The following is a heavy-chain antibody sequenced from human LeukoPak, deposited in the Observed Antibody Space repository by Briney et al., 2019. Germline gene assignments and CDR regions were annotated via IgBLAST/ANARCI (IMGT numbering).Heavy chain of an antibody. D-gene: IGHD1-14*01. Sequence: GGSLRLSCAASGFTFSSHAMNWVRQAPGKGLEWVSVVGGSSYYTHYADSVKGRFTISRDNSKNTLYLQMSSLRAEDTAVYYCVKEAGGFDYWGQGTLVTVSP. V-gene: IGHV3-23*01. CDR1: GFTFSSHA. CDR2: VGGSSYYT. J-gene: IGHJ4*02. CDR3: VKEAGGFDY.